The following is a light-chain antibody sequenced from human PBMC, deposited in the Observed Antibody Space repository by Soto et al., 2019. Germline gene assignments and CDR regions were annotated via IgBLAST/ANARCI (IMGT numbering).Light chain of an antibody. Sequence: DVQMSQSPSSLSASVGDRVTITCRASQIISIYLNWYQQKPGKAPKLLIYAASSLQSGVPSRFSGSGSGTEFTLTISSLQPDDFATYYCQHYNSYSEAFGQRTKVDIK. CDR1: QIISIY. CDR3: QHYNSYSEA. CDR2: AAS. V-gene: IGKV1-39*01. J-gene: IGKJ1*01.